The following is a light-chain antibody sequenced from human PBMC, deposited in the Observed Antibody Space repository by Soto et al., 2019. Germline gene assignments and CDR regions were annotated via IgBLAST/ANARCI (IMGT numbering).Light chain of an antibody. CDR1: KSDIGVYDF. CDR2: EVV. Sequence: QSVLTQPPSASGSPGQSVTISCTGTKSDIGVYDFVSWYQHHPGKAPRLIIYEVVQRPSGVPDRFSGSKSGNTASLTVSGLQAADEADYFCMSYAGSNTYVFGSGIKLTVL. CDR3: MSYAGSNTYV. V-gene: IGLV2-8*01. J-gene: IGLJ1*01.